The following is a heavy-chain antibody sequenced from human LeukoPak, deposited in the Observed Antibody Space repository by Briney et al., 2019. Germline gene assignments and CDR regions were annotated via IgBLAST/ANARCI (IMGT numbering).Heavy chain of an antibody. D-gene: IGHD4-17*01. CDR1: GFTFNTFA. J-gene: IGHJ4*02. CDR3: VCGTMVTAYDY. Sequence: SGGSLRLSCAASGFTFNTFAMGWVRQAPGKGLEWVSVISASGSNTYYADSVKGRFTISRDNSKNMLHLQMNSLRAEDTAVYFRVCGTMVTAYDYWGQGILVTVSS. V-gene: IGHV3-23*01. CDR2: ISASGSNT.